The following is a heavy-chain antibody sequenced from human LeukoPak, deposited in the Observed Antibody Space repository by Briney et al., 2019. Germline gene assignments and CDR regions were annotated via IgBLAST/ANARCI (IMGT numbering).Heavy chain of an antibody. CDR2: IYTSGST. J-gene: IGHJ6*02. D-gene: IGHD3-3*01. CDR3: VRDLGVTIFGLSNGMDV. Sequence: PSETLSLTCTVSGGSISSYYRSWIRQPAGKGLEWIGRIYTSGSTNYNPSLKSRVTMSVDTSKNQFSLKLSSVTAADTAVYYCVRDLGVTIFGLSNGMDVWGQGTTVTVSS. V-gene: IGHV4-4*07. CDR1: GGSISSYY.